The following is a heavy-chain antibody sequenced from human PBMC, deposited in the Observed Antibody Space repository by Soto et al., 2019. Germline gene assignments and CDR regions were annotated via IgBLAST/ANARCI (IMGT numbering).Heavy chain of an antibody. CDR2: TYYRSKWYN. Sequence: SQTLSLTCAISGDSVSSNSAAWNWIRQSPSRGLEWLGRTYYRSKWYNDYAVSVKGRITINPDTSKNQFSLQLNSVTPEDTAVYYCATNYYYDSSGPTDDAFDIWGQGTMVTVSS. CDR3: ATNYYYDSSGPTDDAFDI. CDR1: GDSVSSNSAA. D-gene: IGHD3-22*01. V-gene: IGHV6-1*01. J-gene: IGHJ3*02.